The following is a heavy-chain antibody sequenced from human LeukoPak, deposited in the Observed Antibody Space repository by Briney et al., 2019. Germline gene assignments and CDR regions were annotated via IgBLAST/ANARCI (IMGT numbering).Heavy chain of an antibody. J-gene: IGHJ4*02. D-gene: IGHD2-21*02. CDR2: ISSSSSYI. CDR1: GFTFSSYS. V-gene: IGHV3-21*01. CDR3: ARDSVVVTEGVFDY. Sequence: GGSLRLSCAASGFTFSSYSMNWVRQAPGKGLEWVSSISSSSSYIYYADSVKGRFTISRDNSKNTLYLQMNSLRAEDTAVYYCARDSVVVTEGVFDYWGQGTLVTVSS.